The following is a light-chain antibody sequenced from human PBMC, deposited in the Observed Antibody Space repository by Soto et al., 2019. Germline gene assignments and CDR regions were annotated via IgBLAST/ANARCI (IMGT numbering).Light chain of an antibody. CDR3: HHYNNCPLT. J-gene: IGKJ4*01. CDR1: QTVSSN. Sequence: EIVMTQSPATLSVSPGEGATLSCRASQTVSSNLAWYQQKPGQAPRLLIYGASTRATGIPARFSGSGSGTEFTLTISSLQSEDFAVYYCHHYNNCPLTFGGGTKVEIK. V-gene: IGKV3-15*01. CDR2: GAS.